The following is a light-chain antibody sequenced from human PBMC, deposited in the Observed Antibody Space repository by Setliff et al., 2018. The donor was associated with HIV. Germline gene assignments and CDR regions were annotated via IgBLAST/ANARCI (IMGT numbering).Light chain of an antibody. CDR2: RND. V-gene: IGLV1-47*01. J-gene: IGLJ3*02. CDR3: AVWDDSLSGPM. CDR1: NSNIGSNL. Sequence: QSALTQPPSESGTPGQRVTMSCSGSNSNIGSNLVYWYQQVPGKAPKLLIYRNDQRPSGVPDRFSGSKSGTSASLAISGLRSEDEGDYYCAVWDDSLSGPMFGGGTQLTVL.